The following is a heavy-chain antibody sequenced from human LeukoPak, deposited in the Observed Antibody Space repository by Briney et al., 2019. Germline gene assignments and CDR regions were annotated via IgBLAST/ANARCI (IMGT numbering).Heavy chain of an antibody. CDR1: GGTFSSYA. J-gene: IGHJ4*02. V-gene: IGHV1-69*13. CDR2: IIPIFGTA. CDR3: ARGGEYSGSQGGY. D-gene: IGHD1-26*01. Sequence: SVKVSCKASGGTFSSYATSWVRQAPGQGLEWMGGIIPIFGTANYAQKFQGRVTITADESTSTAYMELSSLRSEDTAVYYCARGGEYSGSQGGYWGQGTLVTVSS.